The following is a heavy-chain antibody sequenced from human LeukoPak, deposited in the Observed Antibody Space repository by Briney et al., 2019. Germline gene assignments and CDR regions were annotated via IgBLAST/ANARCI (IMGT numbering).Heavy chain of an antibody. CDR1: GGSLSSSSYY. CDR2: IYYSGST. Sequence: SQTLSLTCTVSGGSLSSSSYYWGWIRQPPGKGLEWIGSIYYSGSTYYNPSLKSRDTISVDTSKNQFSLKQSSVTAADTAVYYCARCGSGDAFDIWGQGTMVTVSS. CDR3: ARCGSGDAFDI. D-gene: IGHD3-10*01. J-gene: IGHJ3*02. V-gene: IGHV4-39*01.